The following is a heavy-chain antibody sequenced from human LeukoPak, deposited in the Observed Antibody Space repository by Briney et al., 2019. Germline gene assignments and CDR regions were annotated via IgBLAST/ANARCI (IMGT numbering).Heavy chain of an antibody. CDR3: ARDRVNWNDVGGLFDY. D-gene: IGHD1-1*01. J-gene: IGHJ4*02. CDR1: GFILSRNY. Sequence: GGSLRLSRAASGFILSRNYMSWVRQAPGKGVEWVSVLYSGGSTYYPDSVTGRFTISIDNSKNTLNLQIHSLRAEDTAVYYCARDRVNWNDVGGLFDYWGQGTLVTVSS. CDR2: LYSGGST. V-gene: IGHV3-53*01.